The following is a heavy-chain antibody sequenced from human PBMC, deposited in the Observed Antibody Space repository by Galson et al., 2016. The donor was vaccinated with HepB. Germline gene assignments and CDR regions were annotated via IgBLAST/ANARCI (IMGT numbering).Heavy chain of an antibody. V-gene: IGHV1-18*01. D-gene: IGHD6-19*01. CDR2: ISPYTGNT. CDR1: GYTFTNSG. J-gene: IGHJ5*02. CDR3: ARAQWLVFVAVDL. Sequence: SVKVSCKASGYTFTNSGVSWVRQAPGQGLEWMGWISPYTGNTKYAQKLQGRVTMTTDTTTSTAYMELRSLESDDTAVYYCARAQWLVFVAVDLWGQGTPVTVSS.